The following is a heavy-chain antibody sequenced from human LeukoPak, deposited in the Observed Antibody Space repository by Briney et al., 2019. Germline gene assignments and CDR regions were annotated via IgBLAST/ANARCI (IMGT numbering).Heavy chain of an antibody. J-gene: IGHJ4*02. CDR2: ISAYNGNT. Sequence: ASVKVSCKASGGTFSSYAISWVRQAPGQGLEWMGWISAYNGNTNYAQKLQGRVTMTTDTSTSTAYMELRSLRSDDTAVYYCARTLNSGSYPLDYWGQGTLVTVSS. V-gene: IGHV1-18*01. CDR1: GGTFSSYA. CDR3: ARTLNSGSYPLDY. D-gene: IGHD1-26*01.